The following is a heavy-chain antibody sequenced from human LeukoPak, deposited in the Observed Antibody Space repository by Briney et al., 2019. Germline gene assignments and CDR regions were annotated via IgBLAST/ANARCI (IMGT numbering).Heavy chain of an antibody. Sequence: SETLSLTCTVSGGSISSYYWSWIRQPPGKGLEWIGYIYYSGSTNYNPSLKSRVTISVDTSKNQFSLKLSSVTAAGTAVYYCASLAAQDYYYYYYMDVWGKGTTVTVSS. CDR2: IYYSGST. CDR3: ASLAAQDYYYYYYMDV. V-gene: IGHV4-59*01. CDR1: GGSISSYY. D-gene: IGHD6-6*01. J-gene: IGHJ6*03.